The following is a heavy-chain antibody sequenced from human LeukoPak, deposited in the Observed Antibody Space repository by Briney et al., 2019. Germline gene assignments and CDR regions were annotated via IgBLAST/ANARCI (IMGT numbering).Heavy chain of an antibody. D-gene: IGHD3-22*01. Sequence: SETLSLTCTVSGGSISSYYWSWIRQHPGKGLEWIGYIYYSGSTYYNPSLKSRVTISVDTSKNQFSLKLSSVTAADTAVYYCARARRYYDSSGCHDYWGQGTLVTVSS. V-gene: IGHV4-59*06. J-gene: IGHJ4*02. CDR1: GGSISSYY. CDR3: ARARRYYDSSGCHDY. CDR2: IYYSGST.